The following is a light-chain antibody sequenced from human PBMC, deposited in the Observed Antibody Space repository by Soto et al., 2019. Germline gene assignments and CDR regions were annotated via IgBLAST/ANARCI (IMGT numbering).Light chain of an antibody. Sequence: EIVLTQSPGTLSLSPGERATLSCRASQSVSSSYLAWYQQKPVQAPRLLIYGTSSRATAIPDRFSGSGSGTDFTLTISRLEPEDFAVYYCQQYGSSSWTFGQGTKVDI. V-gene: IGKV3-20*01. CDR2: GTS. CDR3: QQYGSSSWT. CDR1: QSVSSSY. J-gene: IGKJ1*01.